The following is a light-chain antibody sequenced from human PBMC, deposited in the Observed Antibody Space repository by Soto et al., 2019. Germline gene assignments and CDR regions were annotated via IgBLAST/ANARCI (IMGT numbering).Light chain of an antibody. V-gene: IGKV3-15*01. CDR3: QQYDNWPLT. CDR1: QSVSSN. CDR2: GAS. J-gene: IGKJ4*01. Sequence: EIVMTQSPATLPVSPGERATLSCRASQSVSSNLAWYQQKPGQAPRFLIYGASTRATGIPARFSGSGSGTEFTLNISSLQSEDFALYYCQQYDNWPLTFGGGTKVDIK.